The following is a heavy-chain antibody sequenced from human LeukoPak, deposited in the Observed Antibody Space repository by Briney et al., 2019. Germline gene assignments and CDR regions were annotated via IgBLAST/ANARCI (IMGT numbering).Heavy chain of an antibody. V-gene: IGHV4-31*03. J-gene: IGHJ4*02. Sequence: SETLSPTCTVSGGSISSGGYYWSWIRQHPGKGLEWIGYIYYSGSTYYNPSLKSRVTISVDTSKNQFSLKLSSVTAADTAVYYCARDLRYCSSTSRYSRFDYWGQGTLVTVSS. D-gene: IGHD2-2*01. CDR3: ARDLRYCSSTSRYSRFDY. CDR1: GGSISSGGYY. CDR2: IYYSGST.